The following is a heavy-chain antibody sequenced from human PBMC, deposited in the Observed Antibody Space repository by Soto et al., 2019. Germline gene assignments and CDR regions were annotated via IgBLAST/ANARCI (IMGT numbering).Heavy chain of an antibody. CDR1: GFTFSSYA. D-gene: IGHD3-22*01. V-gene: IGHV3-30-3*01. J-gene: IGHJ5*02. CDR3: ARSPDYYDSSGSDNWFDP. Sequence: PGGSLRLSCAASGFTFSSYAMHWVRQAPGKGLEWVAVISYDGSNKYYADSVKGRFTISRDNSKNTLYLQMNSLRAEDTAVYYCARSPDYYDSSGSDNWFDPWGQGTLVTVSS. CDR2: ISYDGSNK.